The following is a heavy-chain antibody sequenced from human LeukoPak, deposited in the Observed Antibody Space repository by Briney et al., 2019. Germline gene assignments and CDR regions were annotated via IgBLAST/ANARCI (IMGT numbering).Heavy chain of an antibody. V-gene: IGHV3-7*01. J-gene: IGHJ4*02. D-gene: IGHD3-10*01. CDR1: GFTFTNYW. Sequence: PGGCLRLSCAASGFTFTNYWMSWVRQAPGKGLELVANIKQDRSEKYYVDSVKGRFTISRDNAKNSLYLQMNSLRAEDTAVYYCARDSLRGYYGSGSYWGQGTLVTVSS. CDR3: ARDSLRGYYGSGSY. CDR2: IKQDRSEK.